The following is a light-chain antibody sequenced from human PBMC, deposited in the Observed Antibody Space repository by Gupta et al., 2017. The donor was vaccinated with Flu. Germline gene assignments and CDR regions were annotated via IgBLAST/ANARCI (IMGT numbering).Light chain of an antibody. CDR2: LNSDGSH. J-gene: IGLJ2*01. V-gene: IGLV4-69*01. CDR1: SGHSTYA. CDR3: QTWGTVFRV. Sequence: PVLTQSPSASASLGASVRLTCTLSSGHSTYAIAWHQQQPEKGPRYLMKLNSDGSHTKGDGIPDRFSGSSSGAERYLTISSLQSEDEADYYCQTWGTVFRVFGGGTKLTVL.